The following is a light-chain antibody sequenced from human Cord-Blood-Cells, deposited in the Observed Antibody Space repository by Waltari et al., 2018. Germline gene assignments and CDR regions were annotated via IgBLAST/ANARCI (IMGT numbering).Light chain of an antibody. J-gene: IGLJ1*01. CDR2: EVS. CDR3: SSYTSSSTYV. Sequence: HSALTQPASVSGSPGQSIPTPCTGTSSDVGGYNYLSWYQQHPGKAPKLMIYEVSNRPSGVSNRFSGSKSGNTASLTISGLQAEDEADYYCSSYTSSSTYVFGTGTKVTVL. V-gene: IGLV2-14*01. CDR1: SSDVGGYNY.